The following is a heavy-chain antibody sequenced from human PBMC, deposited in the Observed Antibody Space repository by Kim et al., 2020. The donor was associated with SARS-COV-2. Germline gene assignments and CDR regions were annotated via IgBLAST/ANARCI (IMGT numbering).Heavy chain of an antibody. CDR1: GFTFSKAW. CDR2: IKAKTEGATT. J-gene: IGHJ4*02. CDR3: TALDYGILTGYYIY. Sequence: GGSLRLSCAASGFTFSKAWMTWVRQVPGKGLEWLGRIKAKTEGATTDYAAPVKGRFTISSDDSRNTLYLQMNSLKTEDTAVYYCTALDYGILTGYYIYWGQGTLVTVSS. D-gene: IGHD3-9*01. V-gene: IGHV3-15*01.